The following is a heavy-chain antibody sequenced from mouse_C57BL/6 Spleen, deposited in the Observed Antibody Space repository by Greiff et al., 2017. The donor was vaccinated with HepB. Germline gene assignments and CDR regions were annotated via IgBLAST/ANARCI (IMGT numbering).Heavy chain of an antibody. J-gene: IGHJ4*01. CDR2: IHPNSGST. V-gene: IGHV1-64*01. CDR3: AMGSSYDYAMDY. CDR1: GYTFTSYW. Sequence: QVQLQQSGAELVKPGASVKLSCKASGYTFTSYWMHWVKQRPGQGLEWIGMIHPNSGSTNYNEKFKSKATLTVDKSSSTAYMQLSSLTSEDSAVYYCAMGSSYDYAMDYWGQGTSVTVSS. D-gene: IGHD1-1*01.